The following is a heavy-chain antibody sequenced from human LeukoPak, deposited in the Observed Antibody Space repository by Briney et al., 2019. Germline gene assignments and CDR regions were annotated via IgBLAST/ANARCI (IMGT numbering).Heavy chain of an antibody. CDR1: GYTFTGYY. CDR2: INPNSGGT. D-gene: IGHD3-9*01. J-gene: IGHJ4*02. Sequence: ASVKVSCKASGYTFTGYYMHWVRQAPGQGLEWMGWINPNSGGTNYAQKFQGWVTMTRDTSISTAYMELSRLRSDDTAVYYCARAPLRYFDRLLLGLDYWGQGTLVTVSS. CDR3: ARAPLRYFDRLLLGLDY. V-gene: IGHV1-2*04.